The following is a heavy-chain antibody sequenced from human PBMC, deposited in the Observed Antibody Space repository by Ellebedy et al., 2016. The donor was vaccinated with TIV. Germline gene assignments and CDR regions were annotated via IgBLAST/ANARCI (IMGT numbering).Heavy chain of an antibody. CDR2: IKQDGSEK. J-gene: IGHJ4*02. Sequence: PGGSLRLSCAASGFTFSSYWMSWVRQAPGKWLEWVANIKQDGSEKYYVDSVKGRFTISRDNAKNSLYLQMNSLRAEDTAVYYCAREYHYKVATVYFDYWGQGTLVTVSS. V-gene: IGHV3-7*01. CDR1: GFTFSSYW. CDR3: AREYHYKVATVYFDY. D-gene: IGHD5-12*01.